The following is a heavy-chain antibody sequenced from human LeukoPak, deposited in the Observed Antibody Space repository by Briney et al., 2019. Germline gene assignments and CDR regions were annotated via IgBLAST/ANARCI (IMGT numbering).Heavy chain of an antibody. J-gene: IGHJ4*02. CDR3: AIGYSSSWYDPALDY. V-gene: IGHV1-3*04. Sequence: ASVKVSCKASGYTFTSYAMHWVRQPPGQRLEWMGWINTGNGNTKYSQKFQGRVTITRDTSASTAYMELSSLRSEDTAVYYCAIGYSSSWYDPALDYWGQGTLVTVSS. D-gene: IGHD6-13*01. CDR2: INTGNGNT. CDR1: GYTFTSYA.